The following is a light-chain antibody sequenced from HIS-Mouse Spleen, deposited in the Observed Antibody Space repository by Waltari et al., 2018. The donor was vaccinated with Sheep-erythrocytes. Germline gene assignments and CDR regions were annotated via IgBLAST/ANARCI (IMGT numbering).Light chain of an antibody. V-gene: IGKV1-5*03. CDR1: QSISSL. CDR3: QQYNSYST. CDR2: KAS. Sequence: DIQMTQSPSTLSASVGDRVTITCRASQSISSLLAWYQQKPGKAPKLLIYKASSLESGVPSRFSVSGAGTEFTLAVSSLQPDDFATYYGQQYNSYSTFGQGTKVEIK. J-gene: IGKJ1*01.